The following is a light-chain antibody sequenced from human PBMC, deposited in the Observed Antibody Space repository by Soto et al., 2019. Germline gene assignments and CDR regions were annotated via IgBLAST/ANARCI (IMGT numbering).Light chain of an antibody. CDR2: AAS. V-gene: IGKV1-39*01. CDR3: QQSYNTPYT. CDR1: QTISSY. Sequence: DIQMTQSPSSLSASVGDRVTITCRTSQTISSYLNWYQQKPGRAPKFLIYAASSLRNGVPSRFSGSGSGTDFTLTISSLQPEDFATYYCQQSYNTPYTFGQGTKLEIK. J-gene: IGKJ2*01.